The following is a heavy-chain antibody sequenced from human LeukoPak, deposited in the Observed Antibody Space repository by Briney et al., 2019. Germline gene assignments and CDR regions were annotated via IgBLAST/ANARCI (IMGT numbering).Heavy chain of an antibody. Sequence: GASVKVSCKASGGTFSSYAISWVRQAPGQGLEWMGGIIPIFGTANYAQKFQGRVTITADESTSTAYMELSSLRSEDTAVYYCARYYGSGSYSAFDIWGQGTMVTVSS. J-gene: IGHJ3*02. CDR2: IIPIFGTA. V-gene: IGHV1-69*13. CDR3: ARYYGSGSYSAFDI. D-gene: IGHD3-10*01. CDR1: GGTFSSYA.